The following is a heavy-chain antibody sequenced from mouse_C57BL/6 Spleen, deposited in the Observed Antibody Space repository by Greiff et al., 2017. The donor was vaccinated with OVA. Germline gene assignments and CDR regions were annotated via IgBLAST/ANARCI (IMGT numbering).Heavy chain of an antibody. V-gene: IGHV1-63*01. CDR3: ARRGGRWYFDV. CDR2: IYPGGGYT. J-gene: IGHJ1*03. Sequence: QVQLQQSGAELVRPGTSVKMSCKASGYTFTNYWIGWAKQRPGHGLEWIGDIYPGGGYTNYNEKFKGKATLTADKSSSTAYMQFSSLTSEDSAIYYCARRGGRWYFDVWGTGATVTVSS. CDR1: GYTFTNYW.